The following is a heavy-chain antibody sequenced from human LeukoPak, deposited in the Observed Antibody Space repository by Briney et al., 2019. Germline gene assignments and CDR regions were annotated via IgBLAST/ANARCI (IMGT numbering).Heavy chain of an antibody. V-gene: IGHV1-2*02. D-gene: IGHD3-10*01. Sequence: ASVKVSCKASGYTFTDYYMHWVRQAPGQGLEWMGWINPNSGGTYYAQKFQGRVAMTRATSINTAYMDLSGLRSDDTAVYYCARDLSYYGSGSYYFGRWGQGTLVTVSS. CDR3: ARDLSYYGSGSYYFGR. CDR1: GYTFTDYY. J-gene: IGHJ4*02. CDR2: INPNSGGT.